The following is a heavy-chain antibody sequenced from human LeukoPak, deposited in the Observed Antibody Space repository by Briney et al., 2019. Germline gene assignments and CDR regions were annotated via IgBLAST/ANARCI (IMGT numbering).Heavy chain of an antibody. CDR2: IYSGGST. CDR3: ARGASLYSSDWYYPY. Sequence: GGSLRLSCAVSGFTVNNNYMSCVRQAPGKGLEWVSVIYSGGSTYYADSVKGRFTISRDNSKSTLYLQMNSLKAEDTAVYYCARGASLYSSDWYYPYWGQGTLVTVSS. CDR1: GFTVNNNY. V-gene: IGHV3-66*02. D-gene: IGHD6-19*01. J-gene: IGHJ4*02.